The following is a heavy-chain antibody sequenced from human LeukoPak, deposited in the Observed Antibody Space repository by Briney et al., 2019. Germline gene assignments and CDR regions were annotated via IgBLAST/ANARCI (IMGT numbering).Heavy chain of an antibody. CDR1: GFTFSSYT. Sequence: GGSLRLSCAASGFTFSSYTMNWVRQAPGKGLEWVSSISRRSTYIYYADSVKGRFTISRDNAKNSLYLQMNSLRAEDTAVYYCALLHSSGTGIVDYWGQGTLVTVSS. J-gene: IGHJ4*02. CDR2: ISRRSTYI. CDR3: ALLHSSGTGIVDY. V-gene: IGHV3-21*01. D-gene: IGHD3-10*01.